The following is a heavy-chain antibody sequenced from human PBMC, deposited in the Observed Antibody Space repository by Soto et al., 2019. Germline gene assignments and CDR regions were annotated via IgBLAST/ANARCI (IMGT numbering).Heavy chain of an antibody. D-gene: IGHD6-6*01. Sequence: QLQLQESGPGLVKPSETLSLTCTVSGGSISSSSYYWGWIRQPPGKGLEWIGSIYYSGSTYYNPSLKSRVTMSVDTSKNQSSLKLSSVTAADTAVYYCARHFEEQLVLSAAGPFDYWGQGTLVTVSS. CDR1: GGSISSSSYY. J-gene: IGHJ4*02. CDR2: IYYSGST. CDR3: ARHFEEQLVLSAAGPFDY. V-gene: IGHV4-39*01.